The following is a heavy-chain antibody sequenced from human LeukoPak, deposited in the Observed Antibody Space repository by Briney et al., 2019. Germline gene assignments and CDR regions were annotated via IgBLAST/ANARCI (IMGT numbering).Heavy chain of an antibody. CDR2: IYYSGST. J-gene: IGHJ4*02. CDR3: ARDSGSHHPTDY. CDR1: GYSISSGYY. V-gene: IGHV4-38-2*02. D-gene: IGHD1-26*01. Sequence: PSETLSLTCTVSGYSISSGYYWGWIRQPPGKGLEWIGSIYYSGSTYYNPSLKSRVTISVDTSKNQFSLKLSSVTAADTAVYYCARDSGSHHPTDYWGQGTLVTVSS.